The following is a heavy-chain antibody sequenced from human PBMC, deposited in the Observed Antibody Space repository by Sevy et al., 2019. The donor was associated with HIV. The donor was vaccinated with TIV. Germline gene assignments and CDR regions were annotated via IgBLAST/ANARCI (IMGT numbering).Heavy chain of an antibody. CDR1: GGSVSSGSYY. J-gene: IGHJ5*02. CDR3: AREAQYYYESSGYYYENWFDP. D-gene: IGHD3-22*01. Sequence: SETLSLTCTVSGGSVSSGSYYWSWIRQPPGKGLEWIGYIYYSGSTNYNPSLKSRVTISVDTSKNQFSLKLSSVTAADTAVYYCAREAQYYYESSGYYYENWFDPWGQGTLVTVSS. CDR2: IYYSGST. V-gene: IGHV4-61*01.